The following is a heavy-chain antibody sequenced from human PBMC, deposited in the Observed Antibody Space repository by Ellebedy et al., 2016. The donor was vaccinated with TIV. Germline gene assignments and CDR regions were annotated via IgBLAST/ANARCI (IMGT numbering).Heavy chain of an antibody. D-gene: IGHD3-22*01. Sequence: GSLRLXXAVHGGSLNGFHWSWIRQAPGQGLEWIAEIYLSGRTTYNPSLKGRVSVSLDTSNKHFSLNLSSVTAADTAVYYCTRGYTMIVLVMDVWGKGTTVTVSS. CDR2: IYLSGRT. J-gene: IGHJ6*04. V-gene: IGHV4-34*01. CDR1: GGSLNGFH. CDR3: TRGYTMIVLVMDV.